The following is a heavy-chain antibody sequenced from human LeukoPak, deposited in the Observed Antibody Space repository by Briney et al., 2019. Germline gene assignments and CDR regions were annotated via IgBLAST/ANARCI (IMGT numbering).Heavy chain of an antibody. D-gene: IGHD2-2*01. CDR3: ARGFCSSSSCHYYYYMDV. V-gene: IGHV1-18*01. CDR1: GYTFTSYG. CDR2: VNSYNGDT. Sequence: GASVKVSCKASGYTFTSYGVSWVRQAPGQGLEWMGWVNSYNGDTNYAQKLRGRVTMTTDTSTSTAYMELRSLRSDDTAVYYCARGFCSSSSCHYYYYMDVWGKGTTFTVSS. J-gene: IGHJ6*03.